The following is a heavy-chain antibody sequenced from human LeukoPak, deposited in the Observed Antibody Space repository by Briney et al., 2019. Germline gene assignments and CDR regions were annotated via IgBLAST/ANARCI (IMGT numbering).Heavy chain of an antibody. J-gene: IGHJ3*02. CDR3: ARGAVAGTEVVFDI. Sequence: ASVNVSCKVSGYTLTELSMHWVRQAPGKGLDGMGIINPSGGSTSYAQKFQGRVTMSRDTSTSTVYMEPSSLRSEDTAAYYCARGAVAGTEVVFDIWGQGTMVTVSS. CDR2: INPSGGST. CDR1: GYTLTELS. V-gene: IGHV1-46*01. D-gene: IGHD6-19*01.